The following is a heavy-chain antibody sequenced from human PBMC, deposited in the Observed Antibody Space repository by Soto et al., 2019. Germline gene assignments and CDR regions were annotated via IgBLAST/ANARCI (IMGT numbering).Heavy chain of an antibody. CDR3: ARGTHDRSGYYLPFDY. V-gene: IGHV4-31*03. CDR2: IYYSGST. Sequence: PSETLSLTCTVSGGFISSGGYYWTWIRQHPGKGLEWIGDIYYSGSTYYNPSLKSRITISVDTSKNQFSLKLSSVTAADTAVYYCARGTHDRSGYYLPFDYWGRGTLVTVSS. D-gene: IGHD3-22*01. J-gene: IGHJ4*02. CDR1: GGFISSGGYY.